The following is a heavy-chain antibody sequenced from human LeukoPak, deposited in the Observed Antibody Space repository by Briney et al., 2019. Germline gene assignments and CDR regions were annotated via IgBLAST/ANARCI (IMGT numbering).Heavy chain of an antibody. D-gene: IGHD1-26*01. CDR1: GYTFTSYG. CDR2: ISAYNGNT. J-gene: IGHJ3*02. V-gene: IGHV1-18*01. CDR3: ARPEVGANYDAFDI. Sequence: ASVKVSCKPSGYTFTSYGISWVRQAPGQGLEWMGWISAYNGNTNYAQKLQGRVTMTTDTSTSTAYMELRSLRSDDTAVYYCARPEVGANYDAFDIWGQGTMVTVSS.